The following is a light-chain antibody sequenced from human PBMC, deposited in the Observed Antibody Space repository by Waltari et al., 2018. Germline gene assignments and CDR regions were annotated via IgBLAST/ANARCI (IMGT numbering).Light chain of an antibody. V-gene: IGKV1-39*01. Sequence: DIQMTQSPSSLSVFVGDRVIITCRASQSIGTSLNWYQQKPGKAPKLLIYATSTLQSGVPARFSGSGSGTDFTLTISSLQPEDFATYSCHQNYSPPPTFGQGTKVEIK. CDR1: QSIGTS. J-gene: IGKJ1*01. CDR2: ATS. CDR3: HQNYSPPPT.